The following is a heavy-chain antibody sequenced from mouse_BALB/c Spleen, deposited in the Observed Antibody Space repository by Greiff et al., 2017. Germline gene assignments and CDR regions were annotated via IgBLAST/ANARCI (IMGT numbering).Heavy chain of an antibody. CDR1: GDSITSGY. V-gene: IGHV3-8*02. D-gene: IGHD1-1*01. Sequence: EVQLQQSGPSLVKPSQTLSLTCSVTGDSITSGYWNWIRKFPGNKLEYMGYISYSGSTYYNPSLKSRISITRDTSKNQYYLQLNSVTTEDTATYYCARGRYGSSSWYFDVWGAGTTVTVSS. CDR3: ARGRYGSSSWYFDV. J-gene: IGHJ1*01. CDR2: ISYSGST.